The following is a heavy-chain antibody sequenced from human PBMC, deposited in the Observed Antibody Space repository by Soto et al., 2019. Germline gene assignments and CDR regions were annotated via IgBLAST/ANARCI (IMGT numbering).Heavy chain of an antibody. CDR2: VYYSGST. V-gene: IGHV4-39*01. Sequence: QLQLQESGPGLVKPSETLSLTCTVSGGSVSSSSYYWGWVRQPPGKGLEWIGSVYYSGSTSYNPSLERRVTISVDKSKIQFSLKLMSLSAADTAVYYCGRLEGLATISYYFDYWGQGALVTVS. J-gene: IGHJ4*02. CDR3: GRLEGLATISYYFDY. D-gene: IGHD3-9*01. CDR1: GGSVSSSSYY.